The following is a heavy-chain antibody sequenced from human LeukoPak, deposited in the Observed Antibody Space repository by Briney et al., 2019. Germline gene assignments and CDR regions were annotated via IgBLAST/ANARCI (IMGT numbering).Heavy chain of an antibody. V-gene: IGHV4-4*02. CDR3: ARYPRKDQLKAASMDV. Sequence: PSRTLSLTCAVSGGSISSSNCWCWVRQPPGRGLEWIGEIYHSGSTNYNPSLKSRVTISVDKSKNQFSLKLSSVTAADTAVYYCARYPRKDQLKAASMDVWGKGTTVTVSS. CDR1: GGSISSSNC. D-gene: IGHD2-2*01. CDR2: IYHSGST. J-gene: IGHJ6*04.